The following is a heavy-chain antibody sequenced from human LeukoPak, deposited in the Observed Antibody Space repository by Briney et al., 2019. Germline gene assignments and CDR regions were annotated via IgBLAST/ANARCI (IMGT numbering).Heavy chain of an antibody. D-gene: IGHD1-26*01. Sequence: GASVKVSCKASGYTFTGYYMHWVRQAPGQGLEWMGWINPDSGGTNYAQKFQGRVTMTRDTSISTAYMELSSLRSEDTAVYYCARASKWELLRPNAFDIWGQGTMVTVSS. CDR2: INPDSGGT. CDR1: GYTFTGYY. J-gene: IGHJ3*02. V-gene: IGHV1-2*02. CDR3: ARASKWELLRPNAFDI.